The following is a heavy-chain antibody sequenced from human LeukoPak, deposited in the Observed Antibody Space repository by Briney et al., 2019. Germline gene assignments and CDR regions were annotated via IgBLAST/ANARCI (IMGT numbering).Heavy chain of an antibody. D-gene: IGHD3-22*01. V-gene: IGHV4-59*08. CDR3: ARHYYDRSDSYSFDY. CDR1: GGSIRSYY. Sequence: SETLSLTCTVSGGSIRSYYWSWIRQPPGKGLEWMGYIYDSGSTNYNPSLKSRVTISVDTSKNPFSLKLSSVTAADSAVYYCARHYYDRSDSYSFDYWGQGTLVAVSS. CDR2: IYDSGST. J-gene: IGHJ4*02.